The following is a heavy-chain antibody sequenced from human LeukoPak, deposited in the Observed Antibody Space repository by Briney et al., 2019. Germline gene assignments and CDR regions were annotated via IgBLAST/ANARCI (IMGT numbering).Heavy chain of an antibody. Sequence: GASVKVSCKASGYTFTNYAIHWVRQAPGQRLECKGWINAGNGNTEYSQKFRGRVTITRDTSATTAYMELSSLISEDTAVYYCAREGSFRGRFFDYWGQGTLVTVSS. V-gene: IGHV1-3*01. J-gene: IGHJ4*02. CDR2: INAGNGNT. D-gene: IGHD3-10*01. CDR1: GYTFTNYA. CDR3: AREGSFRGRFFDY.